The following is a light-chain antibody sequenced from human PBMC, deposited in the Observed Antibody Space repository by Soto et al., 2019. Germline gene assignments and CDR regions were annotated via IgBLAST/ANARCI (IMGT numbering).Light chain of an antibody. CDR3: CSYAGPNV. J-gene: IGLJ1*01. CDR2: DVN. CDR1: SSDVGGYNY. Sequence: QSALTQPRSVSGSPGQSVTISCTGTSSDVGGYNYVSWYQHHPGKAPKLMIYDVNKRPSGVPDRFSGSKSGNTASLTISGLQAEDEADYYYCSYAGPNVFGTGTKVTVL. V-gene: IGLV2-11*01.